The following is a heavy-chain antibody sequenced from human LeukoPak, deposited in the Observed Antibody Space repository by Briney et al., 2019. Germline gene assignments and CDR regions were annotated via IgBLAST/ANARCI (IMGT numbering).Heavy chain of an antibody. V-gene: IGHV3-66*02. CDR2: IYSGGST. J-gene: IGHJ6*03. CDR3: ARDLRTQHYYYYYMDV. CDR1: GFTVISNY. Sequence: GGSLRLSCAASGFTVISNYMSWVRQAPGKGLEWVSVIYSGGSTYYADSVKGRFTISRDNSKNTLYLQMNSLRAEDTAVYYCARDLRTQHYYYYYMDVWGKGTTVTVSS. D-gene: IGHD6-13*01.